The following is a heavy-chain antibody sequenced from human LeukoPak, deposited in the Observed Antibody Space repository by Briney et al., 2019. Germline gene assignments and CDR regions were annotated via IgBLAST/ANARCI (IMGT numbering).Heavy chain of an antibody. Sequence: GASVKVSCKASGYTFTSYGISWVRQAPGQGLEWMGWISAYNGNTNYAQKLQGRVTMTTDTSTSTAYMELRSLRSDDTAVYYRARDNDYGDYVKRGYDYWGQGTLVTVSS. J-gene: IGHJ4*02. CDR3: ARDNDYGDYVKRGYDY. CDR1: GYTFTSYG. CDR2: ISAYNGNT. V-gene: IGHV1-18*01. D-gene: IGHD4-17*01.